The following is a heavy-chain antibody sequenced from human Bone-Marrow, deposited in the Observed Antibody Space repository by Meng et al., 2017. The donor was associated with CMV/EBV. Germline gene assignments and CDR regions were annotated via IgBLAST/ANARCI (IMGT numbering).Heavy chain of an antibody. CDR3: ARARGMTTVTTLDY. J-gene: IGHJ4*02. D-gene: IGHD4-11*01. Sequence: EGSMRSGGYYWGCIRQHAGEGLEWFGCIYYSGSTYYNPSLKSQVTISVDTSKNQFSLKLSSVTAADTAVYYCARARGMTTVTTLDYWGQGTLVTVSS. CDR1: EGSMRSGGYY. V-gene: IGHV4-31*01. CDR2: IYYSGST.